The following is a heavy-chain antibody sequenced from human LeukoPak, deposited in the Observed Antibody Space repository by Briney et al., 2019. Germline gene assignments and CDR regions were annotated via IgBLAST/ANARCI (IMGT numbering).Heavy chain of an antibody. Sequence: GGSLTLPRAASGLTFSSYSLNWVRQPPGKGLEWVSSISIGSSYILYPDALEGPFPISRDNAKKPLYLQINSLRAQDTAVYYFARDGYKPFDYWGQGTLVTVSS. J-gene: IGHJ4*02. CDR3: ARDGYKPFDY. D-gene: IGHD5-24*01. CDR2: ISIGSSYI. CDR1: GLTFSSYS. V-gene: IGHV3-21*04.